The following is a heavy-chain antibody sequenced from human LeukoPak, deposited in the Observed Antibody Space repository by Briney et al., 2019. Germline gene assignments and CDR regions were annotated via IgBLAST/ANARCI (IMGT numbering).Heavy chain of an antibody. J-gene: IGHJ6*03. Sequence: GGSLRLSCAASGFTFSNAWMSWVRQAPGKGLEWVGRIKSKTDGGTTDYAAPVKGRFTISRDDSKNTLYLQMNSLKTEDTAVYYCTTEDVVQTYYYYYMDVWGKGTTVTVSS. CDR1: GFTFSNAW. D-gene: IGHD2-15*01. CDR3: TTEDVVQTYYYYYMDV. CDR2: IKSKTDGGTT. V-gene: IGHV3-15*01.